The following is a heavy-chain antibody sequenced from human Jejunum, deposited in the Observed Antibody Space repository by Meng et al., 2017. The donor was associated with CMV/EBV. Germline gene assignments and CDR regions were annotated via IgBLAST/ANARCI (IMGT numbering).Heavy chain of an antibody. CDR3: VIVRNYNYDSSGHSLDF. J-gene: IGHJ4*02. CDR1: FIIYW. D-gene: IGHD3-22*01. Sequence: FIIYWTSWVRQAPGKGVEWVADIKNGGSEQNYVDSVKSRFTISRDNVRNSLYLQMNSLRVEDTAVYYCVIVRNYNYDSSGHSLDFWGQGTLVTVS. CDR2: IKNGGSEQ. V-gene: IGHV3-7*01.